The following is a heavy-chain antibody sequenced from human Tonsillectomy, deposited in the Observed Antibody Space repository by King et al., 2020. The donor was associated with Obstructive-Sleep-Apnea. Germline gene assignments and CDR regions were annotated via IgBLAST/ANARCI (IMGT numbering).Heavy chain of an antibody. D-gene: IGHD1-20*01. Sequence: VPLQQSGPGLVKPSQTLSLTCGISGDSVSTNTAAWNWIRQSPSRGLEWLGRTYYRSKWYNDYAMSVKSRITITADTSKNQFSLQLTSVTPEDTAVYFCASEDNSYFSYAMDVWGQGTTVTVSS. J-gene: IGHJ6*02. CDR3: ASEDNSYFSYAMDV. V-gene: IGHV6-1*01. CDR1: GDSVSTNTAA. CDR2: TYYRSKWYN.